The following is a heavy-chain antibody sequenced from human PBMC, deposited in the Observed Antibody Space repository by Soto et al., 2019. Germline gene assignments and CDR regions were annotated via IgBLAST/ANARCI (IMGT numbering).Heavy chain of an antibody. CDR3: ARGRIKDSSAWFVRWVLDY. J-gene: IGHJ4*02. CDR2: IIPIFGRP. D-gene: IGHD6-19*01. V-gene: IGHV1-69*01. CDR1: GGTFSSYA. Sequence: QEQLVQSGAEVRKPGSSVKVSCKAPGGTFSSYAISWVRQAPGQGLEWMGGIIPIFGRPNYAQKFQGRVTITADDSTSSVYMELSSLRSEDTAVYYCARGRIKDSSAWFVRWVLDYWGQGTLVTVSS.